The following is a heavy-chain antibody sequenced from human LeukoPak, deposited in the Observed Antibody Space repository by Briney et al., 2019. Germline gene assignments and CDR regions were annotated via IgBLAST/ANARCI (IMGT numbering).Heavy chain of an antibody. D-gene: IGHD2/OR15-2a*01. J-gene: IGHJ4*02. CDR3: AKGGFLLLYYFDY. Sequence: PGGSLRLSCAASGFTFSSHWMHWVRQAPGKGLVWVSRLKSDGRSTSYADSVKGRLTISRDNAKNSLYLQMNSLRAEDTALYYCAKGGFLLLYYFDYWGQGTLVTVSS. CDR2: LKSDGRST. V-gene: IGHV3-74*01. CDR1: GFTFSSHW.